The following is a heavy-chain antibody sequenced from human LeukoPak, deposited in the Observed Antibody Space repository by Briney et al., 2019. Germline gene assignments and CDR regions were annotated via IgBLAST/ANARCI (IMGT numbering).Heavy chain of an antibody. CDR1: GYTFTSYD. CDR3: ARGLGYCSSTSCYLSGPDY. D-gene: IGHD2-2*01. V-gene: IGHV1-8*01. CDR2: MNPNSGNT. J-gene: IGHJ4*02. Sequence: ASVKVPCKASGYTFTSYDINWVRQATGQGLEWMGWMNPNSGNTGYAQKFQGRVTMTRNTSISTAHMELSSLRSEDTAVYYCARGLGYCSSTSCYLSGPDYWGQGTLVTVSS.